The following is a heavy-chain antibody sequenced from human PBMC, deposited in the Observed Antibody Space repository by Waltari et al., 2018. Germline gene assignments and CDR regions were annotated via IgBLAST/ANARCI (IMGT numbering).Heavy chain of an antibody. CDR3: ARDKYFLRVTPNWFDP. CDR1: GYTFTSYG. V-gene: IGHV1-18*01. J-gene: IGHJ5*02. CDR2: ISAYNGNT. D-gene: IGHD4-17*01. Sequence: QVQLVQSGAEVKKPGASVKVSCKASGYTFTSYGISWVRQAPGQGLEWMGWISAYNGNTNYAQKLEGRVTMTTDTSTRTGYMEVRSLRTDDSAVYYCARDKYFLRVTPNWFDPWGQGTLVTVSS.